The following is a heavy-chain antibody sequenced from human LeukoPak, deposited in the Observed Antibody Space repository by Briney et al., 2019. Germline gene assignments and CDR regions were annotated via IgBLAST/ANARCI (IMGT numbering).Heavy chain of an antibody. D-gene: IGHD3-3*01. J-gene: IGHJ4*02. CDR1: GFSVSNNY. CDR3: ARDGGRSGSAH. CDR2: MSDDGST. Sequence: GGSLRLSCEVSGFSVSNNYMSWVRQAPGKGLEWVSVMSDDGSTHYADSVKGRFIVSRDNSKNTFYLQMNSVRVEDTAVYYCARDGGRSGSAHWGQGAMATVSS. V-gene: IGHV3-53*01.